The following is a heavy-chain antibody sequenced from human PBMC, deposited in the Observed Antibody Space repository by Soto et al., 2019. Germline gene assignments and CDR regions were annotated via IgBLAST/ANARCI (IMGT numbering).Heavy chain of an antibody. CDR3: ARYDYNGYYFDY. J-gene: IGHJ4*02. CDR1: GYTFSTYY. Sequence: ASVKVSCXASGYTFSTYYMHWVRQAPGQGYEWMGIINPSGGSTTYAQNFQGRVTMTRDTSTTTVYMELSSLKSEDTAVYYCARYDYNGYYFDYWGQGTLVTVS. D-gene: IGHD4-4*01. CDR2: INPSGGST. V-gene: IGHV1-46*01.